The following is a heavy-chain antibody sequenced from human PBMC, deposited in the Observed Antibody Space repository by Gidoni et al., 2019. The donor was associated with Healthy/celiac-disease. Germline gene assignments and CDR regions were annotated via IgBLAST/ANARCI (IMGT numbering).Heavy chain of an antibody. V-gene: IGHV1-69*04. Sequence: QVQLVQSGAEVKKPGSSVKVSCKASGGTFRSYAISWVRQAPGQGLEWMGRIIPILGIANYAQKFQGRVTITADKSTSTAYMELSSLRSEDTAVYYCARDSTYGSGSYYYYWGQGTLVTVSS. CDR2: IIPILGIA. CDR3: ARDSTYGSGSYYYY. CDR1: GGTFRSYA. J-gene: IGHJ4*02. D-gene: IGHD3-10*01.